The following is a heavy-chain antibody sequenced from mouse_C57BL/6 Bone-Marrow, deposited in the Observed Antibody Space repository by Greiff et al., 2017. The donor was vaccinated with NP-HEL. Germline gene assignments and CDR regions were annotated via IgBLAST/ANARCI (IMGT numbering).Heavy chain of an antibody. D-gene: IGHD1-1*01. J-gene: IGHJ2*01. CDR2: IHPNSGST. CDR1: GYTFTSYW. Sequence: QVQLKQPGAELVKPGASVKLSCKASGYTFTSYWMHWVKQRPGQGLEWIGMIHPNSGSTNYNEKFKSKATLTVDKSSSTAYMQLSSLTSEDSAVYYCASSTTVVATDYFDYWGQGTTLTVSS. V-gene: IGHV1-64*01. CDR3: ASSTTVVATDYFDY.